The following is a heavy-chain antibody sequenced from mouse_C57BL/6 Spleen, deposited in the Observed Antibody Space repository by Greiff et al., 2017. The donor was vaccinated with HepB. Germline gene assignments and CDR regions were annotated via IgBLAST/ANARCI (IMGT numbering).Heavy chain of an antibody. V-gene: IGHV1-4*01. D-gene: IGHD3-1*01. CDR2: INPSSGYT. J-gene: IGHJ2*01. CDR3: ARKSTRASY. Sequence: VQLQQSGAELVKPGASVKMSCKASGYTFTSYTMHWVKQRPGQGLEWIGYINPSSGYTKYNQKFKDKATLTADKSSSTAYMQLSSLTSADSAVYYCARKSTRASYWGQGTTLTGSS. CDR1: GYTFTSYT.